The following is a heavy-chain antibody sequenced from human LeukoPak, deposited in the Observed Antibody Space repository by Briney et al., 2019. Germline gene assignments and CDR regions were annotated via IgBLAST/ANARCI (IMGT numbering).Heavy chain of an antibody. CDR3: ARVIAVSGEYFDY. D-gene: IGHD6-19*01. Sequence: GGSLRLSCAASGFTVSSNYMSWVRQAPGKGPEWVSVIYAYGSTYYADSVKGRFTISRDNSNNMLYLQMNSLRAEDTAVYFCARVIAVSGEYFDYWGQGTLVTVSS. V-gene: IGHV3-66*01. CDR2: IYAYGST. J-gene: IGHJ4*02. CDR1: GFTVSSNY.